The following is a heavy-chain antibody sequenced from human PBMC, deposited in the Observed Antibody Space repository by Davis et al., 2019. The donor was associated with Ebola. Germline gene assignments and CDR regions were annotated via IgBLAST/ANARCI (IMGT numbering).Heavy chain of an antibody. J-gene: IGHJ4*02. Sequence: MPSETLSLTCTVSGGSISSSSYYWGWIRQPPGKGLEWIGYIYYSGSTNYNPSLKSRVTISVDTSKNQFSLKLSSVTAADTAVYYCARISHNSQAFDYWGQGTLVTVSS. CDR2: IYYSGST. CDR1: GGSISSSSYY. CDR3: ARISHNSQAFDY. D-gene: IGHD1-14*01. V-gene: IGHV4-61*05.